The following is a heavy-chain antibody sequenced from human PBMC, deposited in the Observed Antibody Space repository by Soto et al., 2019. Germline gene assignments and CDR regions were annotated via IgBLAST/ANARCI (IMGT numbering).Heavy chain of an antibody. CDR3: AKGSYRLHDY. Sequence: HPGGSLRLSCAASGFTFSTYAMSWVRQAPGKGLEWVSAISGSGDTTYYANSVKGRFTISRDNSKNTLYLQMNSLRAEDTAVYYCAKGSYRLHDYSGQGSLVIGSS. J-gene: IGHJ4*02. CDR1: GFTFSTYA. D-gene: IGHD1-26*01. CDR2: ISGSGDTT. V-gene: IGHV3-23*01.